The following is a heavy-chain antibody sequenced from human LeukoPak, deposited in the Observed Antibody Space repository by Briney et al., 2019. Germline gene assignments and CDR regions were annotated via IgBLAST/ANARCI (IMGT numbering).Heavy chain of an antibody. CDR1: GGSISSYY. CDR2: IYYSGST. V-gene: IGHV4-59*01. Sequence: SETLSLTCTVSGGSISSYYWSWIRQPPVKELEWIGYIYYSGSTNYNPSFKSRVTISVDTSKNQFSLKLSSVTAADTAVYYCARDRSGSGWYPKAFDIWGQGTMVTVSS. D-gene: IGHD6-19*01. CDR3: ARDRSGSGWYPKAFDI. J-gene: IGHJ3*02.